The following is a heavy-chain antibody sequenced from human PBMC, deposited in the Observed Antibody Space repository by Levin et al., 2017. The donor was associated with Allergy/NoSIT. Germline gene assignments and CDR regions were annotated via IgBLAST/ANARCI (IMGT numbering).Heavy chain of an antibody. CDR3: GRDSVGNPTRRSDY. Sequence: GGSLRLSCVASGFPFNLYDMSWVRQAPGKGLEWVSTISANGFDTYYSDSVKGRLIISRDNSKNTVYLQMNSLRPADTAVYYYGRDSVGNPTRRSDYWGQGARVTVSS. V-gene: IGHV3-23*01. CDR1: GFPFNLYD. CDR2: ISANGFDT. J-gene: IGHJ4*02. D-gene: IGHD4-23*01.